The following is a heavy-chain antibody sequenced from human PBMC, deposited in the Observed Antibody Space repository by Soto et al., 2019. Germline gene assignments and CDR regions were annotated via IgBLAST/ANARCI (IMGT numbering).Heavy chain of an antibody. CDR2: IYYSGST. CDR3: ARYSYGLAY. J-gene: IGHJ4*02. D-gene: IGHD5-18*01. V-gene: IGHV4-59*01. CDR1: GGSISSYY. Sequence: PSETLSLTCTVSGGSISSYYWSWIRQPPGKGLEWIGYIYYSGSTNYNPSLKSRVTISVDTSKNQFSLKLSSVTAADTAVYYCARYSYGLAYWVQGTLVTVSS.